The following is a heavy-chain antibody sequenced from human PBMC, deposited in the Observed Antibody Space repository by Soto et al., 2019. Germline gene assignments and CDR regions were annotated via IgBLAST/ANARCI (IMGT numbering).Heavy chain of an antibody. CDR3: ARDLDDFWSGYYTTAPYYFDY. CDR1: GFTFSSYS. CDR2: ISSSSSTI. V-gene: IGHV3-48*01. Sequence: EVQLVESGGGLVQPGGSLRLSCAASGFTFSSYSMNWVRQAPGKGLEWVSYISSSSSTIYYADSVKGRFTISRDNAKKSLYLQMNSLRAEDTAVYYCARDLDDFWSGYYTTAPYYFDYWGQGTLVTVSS. J-gene: IGHJ4*02. D-gene: IGHD3-3*01.